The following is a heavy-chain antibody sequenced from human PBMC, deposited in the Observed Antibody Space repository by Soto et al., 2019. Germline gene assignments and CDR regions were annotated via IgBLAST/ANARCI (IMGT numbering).Heavy chain of an antibody. CDR1: GFTCSRYA. CDR2: ISGSGGST. D-gene: IGHD3-22*01. J-gene: IGHJ4*02. CDR3: AKEADISGYHPDY. V-gene: IGHV3-23*01. Sequence: PGVSLRLSCAASGFTCSRYAMRWVRQAPGKGLEWVSVISGSGGSTHYADSVKGRSTISRDNSKNTLYLQVNSLRAEDTAVYYCAKEADISGYHPDYWGQGTQVTVSS.